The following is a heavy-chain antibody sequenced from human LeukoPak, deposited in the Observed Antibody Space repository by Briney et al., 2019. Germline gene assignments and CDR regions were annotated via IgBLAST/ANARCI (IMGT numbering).Heavy chain of an antibody. Sequence: GRSLRLSCAASGFTFSSYGMHWVRQAPGKGLEWVAVISYDGSNKYYADSVKGRFTISRDNSKNTLYLQMNSLRAEDTAVYYCARGGREPDYWGQGTLVTVSS. CDR1: GFTFSSYG. CDR3: ARGGREPDY. D-gene: IGHD1-26*01. V-gene: IGHV3-30*03. CDR2: ISYDGSNK. J-gene: IGHJ4*02.